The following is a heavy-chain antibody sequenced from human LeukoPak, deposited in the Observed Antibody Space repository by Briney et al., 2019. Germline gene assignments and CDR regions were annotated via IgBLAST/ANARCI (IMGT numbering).Heavy chain of an antibody. D-gene: IGHD3-22*01. J-gene: IGHJ4*02. CDR3: ARDDRAYSGYDWWDYYDSSGYYD. V-gene: IGHV3-30*03. Sequence: GGSLRLSCAASGFTFTNYALHWVRQTPVKGLEWITLISSDGNNNVYADSVKGRFTISRDNAKNSLYLQMNSLRAEDTAVYYCARDDRAYSGYDWWDYYDSSGYYDWGQGTLVTVSS. CDR1: GFTFTNYA. CDR2: ISSDGNNN.